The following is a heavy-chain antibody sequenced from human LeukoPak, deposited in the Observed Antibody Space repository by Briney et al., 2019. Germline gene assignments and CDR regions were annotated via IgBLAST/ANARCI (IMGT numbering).Heavy chain of an antibody. CDR3: ATLPRDGYNRDAFDI. Sequence: PSETLSLTCTVSGGSISSYYWSWIRQPPGKGLEWIGYIYYSGSTNYNPSLKSRVTISVDTSKNQFSLKLSSVTAADTAVYYCATLPRDGYNRDAFDIWGQGTMVTVSS. V-gene: IGHV4-59*08. CDR1: GGSISSYY. D-gene: IGHD5-24*01. J-gene: IGHJ3*02. CDR2: IYYSGST.